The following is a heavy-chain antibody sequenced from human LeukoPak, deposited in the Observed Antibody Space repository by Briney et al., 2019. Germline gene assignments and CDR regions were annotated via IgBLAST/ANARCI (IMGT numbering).Heavy chain of an antibody. Sequence: GGSLRLSCAASGFTFSDYYMSWIRQAPGKGLEWVSAISGSGGSTYYADSVKGRFTISRDNSKNTLYLQMNSLRAEDTAVYYCAGGYSYGIFDYWGQGTLVTVSS. V-gene: IGHV3-23*01. CDR2: ISGSGGST. J-gene: IGHJ4*02. CDR3: AGGYSYGIFDY. D-gene: IGHD5-18*01. CDR1: GFTFSDYY.